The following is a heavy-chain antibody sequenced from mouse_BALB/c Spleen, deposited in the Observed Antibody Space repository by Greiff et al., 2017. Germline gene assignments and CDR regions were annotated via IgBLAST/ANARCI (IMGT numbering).Heavy chain of an antibody. J-gene: IGHJ4*01. D-gene: IGHD2-4*01. CDR1: GFTFSDFY. CDR2: SRNKANDYTT. V-gene: IGHV7-1*02. CDR3: ARDDYDDAMDY. Sequence: EVQVVESGGGLVQPGGSLRLSCATSGFTFSDFYMEWVRQPPGKRLEWIAASRNKANDYTTEYSASVKGRFIVSRDTSQSILYLQMNALRDEDTAIYYCARDDYDDAMDYWGQGTSVTVSS.